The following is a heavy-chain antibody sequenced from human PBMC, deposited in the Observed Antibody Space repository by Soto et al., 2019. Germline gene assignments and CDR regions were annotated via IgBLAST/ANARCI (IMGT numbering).Heavy chain of an antibody. J-gene: IGHJ6*02. CDR1: GYTFTSYD. V-gene: IGHV1-8*01. CDR2: TNPNSGNT. CDR3: ARGRFGYSSSWYRAYYYYGMDV. D-gene: IGHD6-13*01. Sequence: GASVKVSCKASGYTFTSYDINWVRQATGQGLEWMGWTNPNSGNTGYAQKFQGRVTMTRNTSISTAYMELSSLRSEDTAVYYCARGRFGYSSSWYRAYYYYGMDVRGQGTTVTVSS.